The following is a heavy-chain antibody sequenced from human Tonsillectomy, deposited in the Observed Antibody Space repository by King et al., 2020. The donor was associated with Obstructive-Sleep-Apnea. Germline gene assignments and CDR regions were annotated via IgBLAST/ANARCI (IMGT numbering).Heavy chain of an antibody. CDR1: GGTFSSYA. J-gene: IGHJ5*02. V-gene: IGHV1-69*04. CDR3: ARDPYSSGWYSWFDP. Sequence: QLVQSGAEVKKPGSSVKVSCKASGGTFSSYAISWVRQAPGQGLEWMGRIIPILGIANYAQKFQGRVTITADKSTSTAYMELSSLRSEDTAVYYCARDPYSSGWYSWFDPWGHGTLVTVSS. D-gene: IGHD6-19*01. CDR2: IIPILGIA.